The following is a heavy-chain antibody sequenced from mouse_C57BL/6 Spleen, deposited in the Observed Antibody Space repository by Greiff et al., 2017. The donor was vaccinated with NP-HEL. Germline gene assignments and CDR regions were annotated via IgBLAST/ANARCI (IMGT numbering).Heavy chain of an antibody. D-gene: IGHD1-1*01. CDR3: ARDASYYGSSYGYAMDY. Sequence: EVQLQESGPGLAKPSQTLSLTCSVTGYSITSDYWNWLRKFPGNKLEYMGYISYSGSTYYNPSLKSRISITRDTSKNQYYLQLNSVTTEDTATYYCARDASYYGSSYGYAMDYWGQGTSVTVSS. J-gene: IGHJ4*01. CDR1: GYSITSDY. V-gene: IGHV3-8*01. CDR2: ISYSGST.